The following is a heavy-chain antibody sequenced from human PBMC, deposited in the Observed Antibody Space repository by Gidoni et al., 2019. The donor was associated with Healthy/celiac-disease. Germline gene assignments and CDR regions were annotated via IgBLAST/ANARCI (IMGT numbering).Heavy chain of an antibody. D-gene: IGHD3-10*01. CDR1: ALPFSSYG. J-gene: IGHJ4*02. V-gene: IGHV3-30*18. CDR2: ISYDGSNK. CDR3: AKEVRGKGFGESLNYFDY. Sequence: QVQLVEPGGCAVQPGWFLRLSCAAPALPFSSYGMHWVRQAPGKGLEWVAVISYDGSNKYYADSVKGRFTISRDNSKNTLYLQMNSLRAEDTAVYYCAKEVRGKGFGESLNYFDYWGQGTLVTVSS.